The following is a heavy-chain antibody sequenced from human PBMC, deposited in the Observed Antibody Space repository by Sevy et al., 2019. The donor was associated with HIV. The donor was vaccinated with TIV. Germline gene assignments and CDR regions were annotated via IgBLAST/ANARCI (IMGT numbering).Heavy chain of an antibody. CDR3: SRGLYYYDMRGHQEPGDY. CDR2: INGDGSST. Sequence: GGSLRLSCAASGITLTPYWMHWVRQAPGKGLVWVSRINGDGSSTSYAESVKGRFTISRDNGKNTLYLQMKSLRVEDTAVYFCSRGLYYYDMRGHQEPGDYWGQGVLVTVSS. V-gene: IGHV3-74*01. J-gene: IGHJ4*02. D-gene: IGHD3-22*01. CDR1: GITLTPYW.